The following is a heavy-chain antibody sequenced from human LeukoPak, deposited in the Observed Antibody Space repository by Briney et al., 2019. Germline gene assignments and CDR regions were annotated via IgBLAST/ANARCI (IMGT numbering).Heavy chain of an antibody. J-gene: IGHJ6*02. CDR2: ISGSGGST. D-gene: IGHD1-26*01. CDR3: ARRWRRPTDYYYGMDV. V-gene: IGHV3-23*01. Sequence: GGSLRLSCAASGFTFSSYAMSWVRQAPGKGLEWVSAISGSGGSTYYADSVKGRFTISRDNSKNTLYLQMNSLRAEDTAVYYCARRWRRPTDYYYGMDVWGQGTTVTVSS. CDR1: GFTFSSYA.